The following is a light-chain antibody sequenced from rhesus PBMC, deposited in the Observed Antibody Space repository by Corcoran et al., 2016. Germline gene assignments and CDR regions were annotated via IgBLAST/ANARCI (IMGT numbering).Light chain of an antibody. V-gene: IGKV1-22*01. J-gene: IGKJ2*01. Sequence: DIQMTQSPSSLSASVGDTVTITCRASQSISSWLDWYQQKPGKAPKLLINKASSLQSWVPSRLSGSGYGTDFTLAISSLQPEDFATYYCLQYSSSPYSFGQGTKVEIK. CDR3: LQYSSSPYS. CDR2: KAS. CDR1: QSISSW.